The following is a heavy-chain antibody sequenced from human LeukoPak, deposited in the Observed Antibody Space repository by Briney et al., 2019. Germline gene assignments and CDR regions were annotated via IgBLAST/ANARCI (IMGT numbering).Heavy chain of an antibody. CDR1: GDSISSGGYY. Sequence: SQTLSLTCTVSGDSISSGGYYWSWIRQHPGKGLEWIGYIDYSGSTYYNPSLRSRVTISVDTSKNQFSLKLTSVTAADTAVYYCARDQDGDYYRANWFDPWGQGTLVTVSS. CDR2: IDYSGST. CDR3: ARDQDGDYYRANWFDP. V-gene: IGHV4-31*03. J-gene: IGHJ5*02. D-gene: IGHD4-17*01.